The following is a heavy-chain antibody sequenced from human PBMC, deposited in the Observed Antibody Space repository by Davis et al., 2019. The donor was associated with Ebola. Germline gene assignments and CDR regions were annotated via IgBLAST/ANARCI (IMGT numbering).Heavy chain of an antibody. J-gene: IGHJ3*02. CDR1: GYSFTSYW. D-gene: IGHD3-16*02. Sequence: GESLKISCKGSGYSFTSYWIGWVRQMPGKGLEWMGIIYPADSDTRYSPSFQGQVTISADKSISTAYLQWCSLKASDTAMYYCARTYYDYIWGSYRPDAFDIWGQGTMVTVSS. CDR3: ARTYYDYIWGSYRPDAFDI. CDR2: IYPADSDT. V-gene: IGHV5-51*01.